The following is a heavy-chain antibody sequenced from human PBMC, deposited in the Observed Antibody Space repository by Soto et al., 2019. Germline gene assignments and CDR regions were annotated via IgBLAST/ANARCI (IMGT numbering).Heavy chain of an antibody. J-gene: IGHJ6*02. CDR3: AREDEAIFGVVRNGMDV. V-gene: IGHV4-31*03. Sequence: SETLSLTCTVSGGSISSGGYYWSWIRQHPGKGLEWIGYIYYSGSTYYNPSLKSRVTISVDTSKNQFSLKLSSVTAADTAVYYCAREDEAIFGVVRNGMDVWGQGTTVTVSS. D-gene: IGHD3-3*01. CDR2: IYYSGST. CDR1: GGSISSGGYY.